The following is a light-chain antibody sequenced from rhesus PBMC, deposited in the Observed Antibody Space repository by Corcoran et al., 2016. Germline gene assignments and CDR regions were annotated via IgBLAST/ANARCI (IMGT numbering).Light chain of an antibody. CDR1: ENVNNY. Sequence: DIQMTQSPSSLSASVGDRVTITCRASENVNNYLHWYQQKPGNTPKRLIYAASTLQSGVPSRFSGSGSGTDYTCTISSLQPEDVATYYCQHSYGTPLTFGGGTKVEIK. CDR3: QHSYGTPLT. J-gene: IGKJ4*01. CDR2: AAS. V-gene: IGKV1-74*01.